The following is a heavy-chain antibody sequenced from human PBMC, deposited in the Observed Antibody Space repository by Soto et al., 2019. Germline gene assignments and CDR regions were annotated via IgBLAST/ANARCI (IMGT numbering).Heavy chain of an antibody. Sequence: EVQLVETGGGLIQPGGSLRLSCAASGFTVSSNYMSWVRQAPGKGLEWVSVSYSGGSTYYADSVKVRFTISRDNSKNTLYLQMNSLRAEDTAVYYCARDGRRSSSSPPTYSYYGMDVCGQGPTVTVS. D-gene: IGHD6-6*01. J-gene: IGHJ6*02. CDR3: ARDGRRSSSSPPTYSYYGMDV. V-gene: IGHV3-53*02. CDR2: SYSGGST. CDR1: GFTVSSNY.